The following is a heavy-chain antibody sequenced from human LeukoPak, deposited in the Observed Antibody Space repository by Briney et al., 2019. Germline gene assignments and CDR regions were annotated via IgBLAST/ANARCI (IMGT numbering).Heavy chain of an antibody. CDR2: IYHSGST. D-gene: IGHD3-3*01. CDR3: ARLPFLEWSRGGAGYFDY. CDR1: GGSISSSNW. V-gene: IGHV4-4*02. J-gene: IGHJ4*02. Sequence: SETLSLTCAVSGGSISSSNWWSWVRQPPGKGLEWIGEIYHSGSTNYNPSLKSRVTISVDKSKNQFSLKLSSVTAADTAVYYCARLPFLEWSRGGAGYFDYWGQGTLVTVSP.